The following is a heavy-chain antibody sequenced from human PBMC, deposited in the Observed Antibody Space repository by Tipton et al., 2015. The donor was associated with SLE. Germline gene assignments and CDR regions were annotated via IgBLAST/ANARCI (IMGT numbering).Heavy chain of an antibody. V-gene: IGHV4-31*03. CDR3: TRGALLLWFGD. J-gene: IGHJ4*02. Sequence: TLSLTCTVSGVSISTGGHYCSWVRQHPGKGLEFIGYIFHNGSTLYNPSLKSRVSMSVASSRKQFSLKLTSVTAADTAVYYCTRGALLLWFGDWGQGTRVTVSS. D-gene: IGHD3-10*01. CDR1: GVSISTGGHY. CDR2: IFHNGST.